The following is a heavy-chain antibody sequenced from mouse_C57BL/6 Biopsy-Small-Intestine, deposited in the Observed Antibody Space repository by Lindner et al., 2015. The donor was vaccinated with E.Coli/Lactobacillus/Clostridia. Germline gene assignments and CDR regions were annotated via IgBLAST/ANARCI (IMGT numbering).Heavy chain of an antibody. CDR2: IYPGDGDT. CDR1: GYAFSRYW. D-gene: IGHD1-1*01. V-gene: IGHV1-80*01. J-gene: IGHJ1*03. Sequence: VQLQESGAELVKPGASVKISCKASGYAFSRYWMNWVKQRPGKGLEWIGQIYPGDGDTNYNGKFRGKATLTADKSSSTAYMQLSSLTSEDSAVYFCAREDYGSTYWYLDIWGTGTTVTVSS. CDR3: AREDYGSTYWYLDI.